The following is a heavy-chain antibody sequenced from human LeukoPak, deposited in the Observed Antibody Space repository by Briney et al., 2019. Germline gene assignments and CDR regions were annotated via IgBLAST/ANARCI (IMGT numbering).Heavy chain of an antibody. D-gene: IGHD3-22*01. J-gene: IGHJ4*02. CDR2: IWYDGNKK. Sequence: PGGSLRLSCAASAFTFSSYGIHWVRQAPGKGLEWVAVIWYDGNKKCYADSVKGRFTISRDNSKNTLYVQVNSLGTEDTAAYYCAKGSYYDSSGSFYFDYWGQGTLVTVSS. CDR1: AFTFSSYG. CDR3: AKGSYYDSSGSFYFDY. V-gene: IGHV3-33*06.